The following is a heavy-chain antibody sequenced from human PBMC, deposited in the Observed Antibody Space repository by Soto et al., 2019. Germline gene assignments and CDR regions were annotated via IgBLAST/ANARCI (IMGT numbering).Heavy chain of an antibody. V-gene: IGHV3-7*03. CDR3: ARFVLPGLGHYFDY. J-gene: IGHJ4*02. Sequence: GGSLRLSCAASGFTFSSYWMSWVHQAPGKGLEWVANIKQDGSEKYYVDSVKGRFTISRDNAKNSLYLQMNSLRAEDTAVYYCARFVLPGLGHYFDYWGQGTLVTVSS. CDR1: GFTFSSYW. CDR2: IKQDGSEK. D-gene: IGHD6-19*01.